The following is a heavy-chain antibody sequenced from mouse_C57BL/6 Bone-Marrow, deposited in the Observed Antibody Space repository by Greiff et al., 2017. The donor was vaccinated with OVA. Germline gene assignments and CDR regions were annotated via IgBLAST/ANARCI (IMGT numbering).Heavy chain of an antibody. CDR2: ISSGSSTI. CDR1: GFTFSDYG. Sequence: EVQGVESGGGLVKPGGSLKLSCAASGFTFSDYGMHWVRQAPEKGLEWVAYISSGSSTIYYADTVKGRFTISRDNAKNTLFLQMTSLRSEDTAMYYCAPYDCYYVWYFDVWGTGTTVTVSS. D-gene: IGHD2-3*01. J-gene: IGHJ1*03. V-gene: IGHV5-17*01. CDR3: APYDCYYVWYFDV.